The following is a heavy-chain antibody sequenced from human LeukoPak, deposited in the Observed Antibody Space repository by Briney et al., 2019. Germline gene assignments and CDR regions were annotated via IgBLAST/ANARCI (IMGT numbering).Heavy chain of an antibody. CDR2: ISYDGSNK. J-gene: IGHJ4*02. V-gene: IGHV3-30*18. D-gene: IGHD3-10*01. CDR3: AKVHGPYYYGSGGYYDY. Sequence: PGRSLRLSCAASGFTFSSYGMHWVRQAPGKGLEWGAVISYDGSNKYYADSVKGRFTISRDNSKNTLYLQMNSLRAEDTAVYYCAKVHGPYYYGSGGYYDYWGQGTLVTVSS. CDR1: GFTFSSYG.